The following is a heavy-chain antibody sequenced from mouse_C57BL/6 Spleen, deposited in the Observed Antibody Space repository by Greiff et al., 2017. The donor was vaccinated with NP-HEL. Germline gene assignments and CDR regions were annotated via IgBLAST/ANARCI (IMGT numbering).Heavy chain of an antibody. V-gene: IGHV5-17*01. Sequence: EVQVVESGGGLVKPGGSLKLSCAASGFTFSDYGMHWVRQAPEKGLEWVAYISSGSSTIYYADTVKGRFTISRDNAKNTLFLQMTSLRSEDTAMYYCARGVVADYYAMDYWGQGTSVTVSS. CDR1: GFTFSDYG. D-gene: IGHD1-1*01. CDR2: ISSGSSTI. CDR3: ARGVVADYYAMDY. J-gene: IGHJ4*01.